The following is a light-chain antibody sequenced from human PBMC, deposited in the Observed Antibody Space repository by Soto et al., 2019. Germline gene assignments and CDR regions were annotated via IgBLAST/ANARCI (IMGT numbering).Light chain of an antibody. CDR1: QSVSSSY. CDR3: KQYGSSPLT. Sequence: EIVLTQSPGTLSLSPGERATLSCRASQSVSSSYLAWYQQKPGQAPRLLIYGASSRATGIPDRFSGSGSGTDFTLTISRLEPEDFALYYCKQYGSSPLTFGGGTKVESK. J-gene: IGKJ4*01. CDR2: GAS. V-gene: IGKV3-20*01.